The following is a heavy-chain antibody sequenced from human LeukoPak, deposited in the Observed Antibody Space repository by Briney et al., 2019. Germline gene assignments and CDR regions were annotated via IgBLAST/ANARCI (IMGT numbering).Heavy chain of an antibody. CDR2: INSDGSSR. D-gene: IGHD4-23*01. J-gene: IGHJ4*02. V-gene: IGHV3-74*01. CDR3: ARDYGGSSPFDY. Sequence: PGGSLRLSCAASGFTFSSYWMHWVRQAPGKGLVWVSRINSDGSSRFYADSVKGRFTISRDNAKNTLYLQMNSLRAEDTAVYYCARDYGGSSPFDYWGQGTLVTVSS. CDR1: GFTFSSYW.